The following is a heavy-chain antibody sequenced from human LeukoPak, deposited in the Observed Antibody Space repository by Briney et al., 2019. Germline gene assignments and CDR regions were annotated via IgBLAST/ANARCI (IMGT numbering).Heavy chain of an antibody. Sequence: GEALKISCKGSGYSFTNYWIGWVRQLPGKGLKWMGIIYPSDSDARYSPSFQGQVTISTDNAISTAYLQWSSLKASDTAMYYCARRRDLYSGSYYPFDYWGQGSLVSVPS. J-gene: IGHJ4*02. D-gene: IGHD1-26*01. CDR1: GYSFTNYW. CDR2: IYPSDSDA. CDR3: ARRRDLYSGSYYPFDY. V-gene: IGHV5-51*01.